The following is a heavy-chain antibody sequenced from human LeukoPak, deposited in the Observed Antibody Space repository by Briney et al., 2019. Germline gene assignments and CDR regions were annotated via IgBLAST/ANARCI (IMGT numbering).Heavy chain of an antibody. CDR2: INADNGNT. CDR3: ARSDGSGRYGGFDY. Sequence: ASVKVSCKASGYTFTSYAMHWVRQAPGQRLEWMGWINADNGNTKYSQKFQGRVTITRDTSASTAYMELSILRSEDTAVYYCARSDGSGRYGGFDYWGQGTLVTVSS. D-gene: IGHD6-19*01. CDR1: GYTFTSYA. J-gene: IGHJ4*02. V-gene: IGHV1-3*01.